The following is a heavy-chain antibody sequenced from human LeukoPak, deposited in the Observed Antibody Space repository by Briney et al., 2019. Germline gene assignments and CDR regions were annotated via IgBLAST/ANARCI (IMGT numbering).Heavy chain of an antibody. CDR1: GFTFSSYA. D-gene: IGHD3-10*01. CDR3: AKDFSLGSHNWFDP. Sequence: PGGSLRLSCAASGFTFSSYAMSWVRQAPGKGLEWVSAISSTGGNTYYEDSVKGRFTISRDNSKNTLYLQMNSLRADDTAVYYCAKDFSLGSHNWFDPWGQGTLVTVSS. J-gene: IGHJ5*02. CDR2: ISSTGGNT. V-gene: IGHV3-23*01.